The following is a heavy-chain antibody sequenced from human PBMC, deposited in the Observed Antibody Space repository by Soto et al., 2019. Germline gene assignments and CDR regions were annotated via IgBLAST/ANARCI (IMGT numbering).Heavy chain of an antibody. D-gene: IGHD4-17*01. CDR1: GYSFTSYW. CDR2: IYPGDSNT. CDR3: AKWDDYAIDY. V-gene: IGHV5-51*01. Sequence: RESLKISCKGSGYSFTSYWIGWVRQMPGKGLEWMGIIYPGDSNTKYSPSFQGQVTISADKSISTAYLQWSSLKASDTAMYYCAKWDDYAIDYWGQGTLVTVSS. J-gene: IGHJ4*02.